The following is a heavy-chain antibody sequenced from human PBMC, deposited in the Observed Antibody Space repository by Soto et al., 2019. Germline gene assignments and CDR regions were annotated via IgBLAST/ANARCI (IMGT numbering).Heavy chain of an antibody. CDR1: AGTFSSYA. CDR2: MIPVFGTA. CDR3: ARGHYYDTLGRYFDL. J-gene: IGHJ2*01. V-gene: IGHV1-69*01. Sequence: QVQLVQSGAEVKKPGSSVKVSCKASAGTFSSYAISWVRQAAGQGLEWMGGMIPVFGTANYAQKLQGRVTITADESTSTAYMELSSLRSEDTAVYYCARGHYYDTLGRYFDLWGRGTLVNVSS. D-gene: IGHD3-22*01.